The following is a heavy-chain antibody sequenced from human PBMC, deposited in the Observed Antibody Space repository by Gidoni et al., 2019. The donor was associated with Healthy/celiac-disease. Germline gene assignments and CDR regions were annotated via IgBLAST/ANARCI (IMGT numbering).Heavy chain of an antibody. Sequence: EVQLVESGGGLVKPGGSLRLSCAASGFTFSSYSMNWVRQAPGKGLEWVSSISSSSSYIYYADSVKGRFTISRDNAKNSLYLQMNSLRAEDTAVYYCARDPGPAISADYWGQGTLVTVSS. V-gene: IGHV3-21*01. CDR1: GFTFSSYS. CDR3: ARDPGPAISADY. CDR2: ISSSSSYI. D-gene: IGHD6-25*01. J-gene: IGHJ4*02.